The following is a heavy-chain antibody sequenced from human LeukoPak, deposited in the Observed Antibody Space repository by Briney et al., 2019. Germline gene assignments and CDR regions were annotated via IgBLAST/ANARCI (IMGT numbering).Heavy chain of an antibody. D-gene: IGHD3-10*01. J-gene: IGHJ4*02. Sequence: ASETLSLTCAVSGDSISSSNWWSWVRQPPGKGLEWIGEIYHSGSTNYNPSLKSRLTISVDKSKNQFSLKLSSVSAADTAVYYCARKPLGSSRYDYWGQGTLVTVSS. V-gene: IGHV4-4*02. CDR1: GDSISSSNW. CDR3: ARKPLGSSRYDY. CDR2: IYHSGST.